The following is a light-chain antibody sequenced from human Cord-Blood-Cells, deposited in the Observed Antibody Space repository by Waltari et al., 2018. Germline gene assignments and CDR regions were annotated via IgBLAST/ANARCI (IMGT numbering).Light chain of an antibody. J-gene: IGLJ2*01. V-gene: IGLV2-23*02. CDR3: CSYAGSSTLV. CDR2: EVS. CDR1: SSDVGRDNL. Sequence: QSALTQPASVSGSPGPSITISCTGTSSDVGRDNLLSWYQQHPGKAPKLLIYEVSKRPSGVSNRFSGSKSGNTASLTISGLQAEDEADYYCCSYAGSSTLVFGGGTKLTVL.